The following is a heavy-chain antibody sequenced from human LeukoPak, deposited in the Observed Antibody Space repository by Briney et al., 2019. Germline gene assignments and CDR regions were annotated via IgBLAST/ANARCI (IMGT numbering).Heavy chain of an antibody. D-gene: IGHD5-18*01. CDR2: IYTSGST. CDR1: GGSISSGSYY. Sequence: SETLSLTCTVSGGSISSGSYYWSWTRQPAGKGLEWIGRIYTSGSTNYNPSLKSRVTISVDTSKNQFSLKLSSVTAADTAVYYCARFGRGYSYGPFDYWGQGTLVTVSS. J-gene: IGHJ4*02. CDR3: ARFGRGYSYGPFDY. V-gene: IGHV4-61*02.